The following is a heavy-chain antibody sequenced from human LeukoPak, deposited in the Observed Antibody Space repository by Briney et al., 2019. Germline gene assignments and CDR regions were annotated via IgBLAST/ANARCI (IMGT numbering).Heavy chain of an antibody. CDR2: INHSGST. CDR1: GGSFSGYY. D-gene: IGHD6-13*01. V-gene: IGHV4-34*01. CDR3: ARVEVGAAGTVDY. J-gene: IGHJ4*02. Sequence: SETLSLTCAVYGGSFSGYYWNWIRQPPGKGLEWIGEINHSGSTNYSPSLKSRVTISVDTSKNQFSLKLSSVTAADTAVYYCARVEVGAAGTVDYWGQGTLVTVSS.